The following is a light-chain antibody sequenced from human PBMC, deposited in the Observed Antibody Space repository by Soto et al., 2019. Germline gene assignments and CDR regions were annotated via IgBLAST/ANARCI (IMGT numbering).Light chain of an antibody. J-gene: IGKJ4*01. CDR3: QQRRNWPIWLT. V-gene: IGKV3-11*01. Sequence: EMVLKQSPATLSLSQGEGATLSCRASQSVSSYLAWYQQKPGQAPRLLIYDASNRATGIPARFSGSGSGTDFTLTVSSLEPEDFAVYYCQQRRNWPIWLTFGGGTKVDIK. CDR2: DAS. CDR1: QSVSSY.